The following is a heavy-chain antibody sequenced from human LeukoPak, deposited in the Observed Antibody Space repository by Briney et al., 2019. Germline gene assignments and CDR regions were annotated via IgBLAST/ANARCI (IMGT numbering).Heavy chain of an antibody. CDR1: GGSISSGDYY. D-gene: IGHD1-14*01. CDR3: AREYPGNDYGMDV. Sequence: SETLSLTCTVSGGSISSGDYYWSWIRQPPGKGLEWIGYIYYSGSTYYNPSLKSRVTTSVDTSKNQFSLKLGSVTAADTAVYYCAREYPGNDYGMDVWGKGTTVTVSS. J-gene: IGHJ6*04. CDR2: IYYSGST. V-gene: IGHV4-30-4*01.